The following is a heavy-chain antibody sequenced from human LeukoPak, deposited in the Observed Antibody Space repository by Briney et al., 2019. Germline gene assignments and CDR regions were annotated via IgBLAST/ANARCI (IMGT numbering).Heavy chain of an antibody. Sequence: GRSLRLSCAASRFTFSSYALHWVRQAPGKGLEWVSVISYDGSNKYYADSVKGRFTISRDNSENTLYLQMNSLRAEDTAVYYCARVNQQYYYGSGIYRFYYYGMDVWGRGTTVTVS. D-gene: IGHD3-10*01. V-gene: IGHV3-30-3*01. CDR2: ISYDGSNK. CDR1: RFTFSSYA. CDR3: ARVNQQYYYGSGIYRFYYYGMDV. J-gene: IGHJ6*02.